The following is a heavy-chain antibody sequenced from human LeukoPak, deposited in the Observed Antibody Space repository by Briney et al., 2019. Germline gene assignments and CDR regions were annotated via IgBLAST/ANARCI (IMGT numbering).Heavy chain of an antibody. CDR2: IYRGGST. Sequence: QPGGSLRLSCAASGFTVSSNYMSWVRQAPGKGLEWVSVIYRGGSTYYADSVKGRFTISRDNSKNTLSLQMNSLRAVDTAVYYCARRLGRKFGERFYYYHYMDVWGKGTTVTISS. J-gene: IGHJ6*03. V-gene: IGHV3-53*01. CDR3: ARRLGRKFGERFYYYHYMDV. CDR1: GFTVSSNY. D-gene: IGHD3-10*01.